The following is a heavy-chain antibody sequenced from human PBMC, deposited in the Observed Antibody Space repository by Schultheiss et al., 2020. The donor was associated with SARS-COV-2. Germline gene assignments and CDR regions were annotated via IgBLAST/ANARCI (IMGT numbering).Heavy chain of an antibody. Sequence: GESLKISCAASGFTFSSYEMNWVRQAPGKGLEWVAVISYDGSNKYYADSVKGRFTISRDNSKNTLYLQMNSLRAEDTAVYYCARDRHSGVIAAAGTVPYDYWGQGTLVTVSS. CDR2: ISYDGSNK. J-gene: IGHJ4*02. D-gene: IGHD6-13*01. V-gene: IGHV3-30*03. CDR1: GFTFSSYE. CDR3: ARDRHSGVIAAAGTVPYDY.